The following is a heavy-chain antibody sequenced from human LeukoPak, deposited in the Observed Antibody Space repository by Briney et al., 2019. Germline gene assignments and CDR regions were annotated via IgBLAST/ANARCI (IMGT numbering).Heavy chain of an antibody. J-gene: IGHJ4*02. Sequence: PSETLSLTCTVSGGSISSYYWSWIRQPPGKGLEWIGYIYHSGSTYYNPSLKSRVTILVDRSKNQFSLKLSSVTAADTAVYYCARALAYCGGDCYDEPLGFVDYWGQGTLVTVSS. CDR2: IYHSGST. D-gene: IGHD2-21*02. CDR3: ARALAYCGGDCYDEPLGFVDY. CDR1: GGSISSYY. V-gene: IGHV4-59*12.